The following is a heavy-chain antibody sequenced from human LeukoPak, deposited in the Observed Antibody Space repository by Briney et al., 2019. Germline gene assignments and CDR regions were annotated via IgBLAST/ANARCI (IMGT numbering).Heavy chain of an antibody. D-gene: IGHD3-22*01. CDR2: IFYRGSI. CDR3: ARHRSMFDSSGYYLDY. CDR1: GDSVTGYY. Sequence: SETLSLTCTVSGDSVTGYYWSWIRQPPGKGLEWIAYIFYRGSINHNPSLGSRVTVSIDTSNNQFSLMLSSVTAADTAVYYCARHRSMFDSSGYYLDYWGQGTLVTVSS. V-gene: IGHV4-59*08. J-gene: IGHJ4*02.